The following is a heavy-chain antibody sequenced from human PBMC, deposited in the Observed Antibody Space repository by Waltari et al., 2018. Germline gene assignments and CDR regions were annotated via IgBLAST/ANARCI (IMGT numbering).Heavy chain of an antibody. CDR2: NNHSGST. D-gene: IGHD5-12*01. CDR3: AKGPHRNRLQLKSYYYGMDV. V-gene: IGHV4-34*01. CDR1: GGSFSGFS. J-gene: IGHJ6*02. Sequence: QVQLQQWGAGLLKPSETLSLTCAVYGGSFSGFSWTWIRQPPGKGLEWNGENNHSGSTNYNPSRQSRVTISVDTSKKQFSLKLSSVTAADTAVYYCAKGPHRNRLQLKSYYYGMDVWGQGTTVSVSS.